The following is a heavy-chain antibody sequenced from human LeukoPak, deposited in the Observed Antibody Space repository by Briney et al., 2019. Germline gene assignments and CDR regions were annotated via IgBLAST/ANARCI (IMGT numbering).Heavy chain of an antibody. D-gene: IGHD1-26*01. CDR2: ISAYNGNT. CDR3: ARDIPYSGSYAPARHFDY. J-gene: IGHJ4*02. CDR1: GYTFTSYG. V-gene: IGHV1-18*01. Sequence: ASVKVSCKASGYTFTSYGIGWVRQAPGQGLEWMGWISAYNGNTNYAQKLQGRVTMPTDTSTSTAYMELRSLRSDDTAVYYCARDIPYSGSYAPARHFDYWGQGTLVTVSS.